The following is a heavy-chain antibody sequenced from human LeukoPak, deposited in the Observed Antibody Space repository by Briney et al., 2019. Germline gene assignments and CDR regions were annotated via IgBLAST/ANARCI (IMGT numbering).Heavy chain of an antibody. CDR2: IWYDGSNN. CDR3: ARGHEDYSLSDAFDI. J-gene: IGHJ3*02. D-gene: IGHD5-18*01. CDR1: GFTFSNYG. Sequence: AGGSLRLSCAASGFTFSNYGMHWVRQAPGKGLEWVAVIWYDGSNNYYADSVKGRFTISRDNSKNTLYLQMNTLRAEDTAVYYCARGHEDYSLSDAFDIWGQGTMVTVSS. V-gene: IGHV3-33*01.